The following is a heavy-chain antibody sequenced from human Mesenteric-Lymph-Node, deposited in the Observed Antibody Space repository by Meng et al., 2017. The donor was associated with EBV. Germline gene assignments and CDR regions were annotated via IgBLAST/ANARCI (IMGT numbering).Heavy chain of an antibody. D-gene: IGHD1/OR15-1a*01. CDR3: ARDYGTSRPFEY. CDR1: GDGVSSTGVA. Sequence: VHHQHSGPGRVQPSSTLSPPVSISGDGVSSTGVALNWIRQSPSRGLEWLGRTYYRSKWYNDYAVSVKGRIAINPDTSKNQFFLQLNSVTPEDTAVYYCARDYGTSRPFEYWGQGILVTVSS. V-gene: IGHV6-1*01. CDR2: TYYRSKWYN. J-gene: IGHJ4*02.